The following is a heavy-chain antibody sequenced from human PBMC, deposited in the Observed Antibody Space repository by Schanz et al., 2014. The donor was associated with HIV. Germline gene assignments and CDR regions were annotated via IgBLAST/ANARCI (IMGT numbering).Heavy chain of an antibody. CDR2: INPNSGGA. CDR1: GYTFTGYY. CDR3: ARAYCSGGSCHDY. J-gene: IGHJ4*02. Sequence: QVQLVQSGAEVVKPGASVRVSCKTSGYTFTGYYLHWVRQAPGQGPEWMGWINPNSGGANYAQNLQDRVTMTTDTSTSTAYMELRSLTSDDTAVYYCARAYCSGGSCHDYGGQGTLVTVSS. V-gene: IGHV1-2*02. D-gene: IGHD2-15*01.